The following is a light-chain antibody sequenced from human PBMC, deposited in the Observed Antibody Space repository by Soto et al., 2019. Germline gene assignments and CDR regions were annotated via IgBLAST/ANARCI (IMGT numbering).Light chain of an antibody. J-gene: IGLJ3*02. CDR3: ISYTSSSTWV. Sequence: QSVLTQPASVSGSPGQSITISCTGTSSDVGGYNYVSWYQQHPGTAPKLMIYEVSNRPSGVSDRFSGSRSGNTASLTISGLQADDESDYYCISYTSSSTWVFGGGTKLTVL. V-gene: IGLV2-14*01. CDR2: EVS. CDR1: SSDVGGYNY.